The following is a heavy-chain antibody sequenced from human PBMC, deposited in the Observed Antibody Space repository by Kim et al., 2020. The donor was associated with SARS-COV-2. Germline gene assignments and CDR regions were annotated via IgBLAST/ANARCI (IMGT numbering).Heavy chain of an antibody. CDR1: GGSISSSSYY. CDR3: ARHKDSSSNFVFFDY. D-gene: IGHD4-4*01. V-gene: IGHV4-39*01. J-gene: IGHJ4*01. CDR2: IYYSGST. Sequence: SETLSLTCTVSGGSISSSSYYWGWIRQPPGKGLEWIGSIYYSGSTYYNPSLKSRVTISVDTSKNQFSLKLSSVTAADTAVYYCARHKDSSSNFVFFDYWG.